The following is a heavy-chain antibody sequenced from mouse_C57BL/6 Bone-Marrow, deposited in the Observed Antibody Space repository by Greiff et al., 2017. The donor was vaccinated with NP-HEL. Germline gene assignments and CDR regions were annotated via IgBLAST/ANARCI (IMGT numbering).Heavy chain of an antibody. Sequence: VQLKESGGGLVKPGGSLKLSCAASGFTFSDYGMHWVRQAPEKGLEWVAYISSGSSTIYYADTVKGRFTISRDNAKNTLFLQMTSLRSEDTAMYYCASYYLFAYWGQGTLVTVSA. CDR3: ASYYLFAY. D-gene: IGHD1-1*01. V-gene: IGHV5-17*01. CDR2: ISSGSSTI. J-gene: IGHJ3*01. CDR1: GFTFSDYG.